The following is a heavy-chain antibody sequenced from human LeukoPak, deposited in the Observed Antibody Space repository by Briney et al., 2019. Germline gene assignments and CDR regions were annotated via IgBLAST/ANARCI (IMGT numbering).Heavy chain of an antibody. D-gene: IGHD7-27*01. Sequence: SETLSLTCAVYGGSFSGYYWSWIRQPPGKGLEWIGEINHSGSTNYNPSLKSRVTISVDTSKNQFPLKLSSVTAADTAVYYCARTGGLPSPWGQGTLVTVSS. V-gene: IGHV4-34*01. CDR1: GGSFSGYY. J-gene: IGHJ5*02. CDR3: ARTGGLPSP. CDR2: INHSGST.